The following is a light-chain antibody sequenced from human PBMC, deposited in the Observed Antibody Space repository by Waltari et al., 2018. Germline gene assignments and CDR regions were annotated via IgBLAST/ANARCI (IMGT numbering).Light chain of an antibody. CDR3: QVWDNDSDHVV. V-gene: IGLV3-21*02. CDR1: KIVSKS. CDR2: DDN. J-gene: IGLJ2*01. Sequence: SYVVTQAPSVSLAPGQTARITCVADKIVSKSVHWYLQRPGEAPLLVVFDDNKRPSGILERLSGTNSGNTATLIISRVEAGDEADYFCQVWDNDSDHVVFGGGTKLTVL.